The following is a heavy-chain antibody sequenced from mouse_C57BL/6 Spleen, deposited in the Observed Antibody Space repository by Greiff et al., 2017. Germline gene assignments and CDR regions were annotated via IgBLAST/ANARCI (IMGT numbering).Heavy chain of an antibody. CDR3: AKYYGSSYAWFGY. V-gene: IGHV1-82*01. D-gene: IGHD1-1*01. J-gene: IGHJ3*01. Sequence: QVQLQQSGPELVKPGASVKISCKASGYAFSSSWMNWVKQRPGKGLEWIGRIYPGDGDTNYNGKFKGKATLTADKSSSTAYMQLSSLTSEDSAVYFCAKYYGSSYAWFGYWGQGTLVTVSA. CDR2: IYPGDGDT. CDR1: GYAFSSSW.